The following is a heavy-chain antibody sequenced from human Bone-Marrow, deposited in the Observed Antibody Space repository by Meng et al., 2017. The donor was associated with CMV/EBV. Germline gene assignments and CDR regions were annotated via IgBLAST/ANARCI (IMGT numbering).Heavy chain of an antibody. CDR2: IKSKTDGGTT. CDR3: TTDIVVVPAAIPHYCYYGMDV. Sequence: GESLKISCAASGFTFSNAWMSWVRQAPGKGLEWVGRIKSKTDGGTTDYAAPVKGRFTISRDDSKNTLYLQMNSLKTEDTAVYYCTTDIVVVPAAIPHYCYYGMDVWGQGTTVTVSS. J-gene: IGHJ6*02. V-gene: IGHV3-15*01. CDR1: GFTFSNAW. D-gene: IGHD2-2*02.